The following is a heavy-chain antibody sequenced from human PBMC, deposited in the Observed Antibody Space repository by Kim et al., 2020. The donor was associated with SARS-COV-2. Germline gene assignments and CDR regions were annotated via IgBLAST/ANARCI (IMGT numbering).Heavy chain of an antibody. Sequence: YADSVRGQLTISRENAKNTLYLQMNGRRAEGTAVYYCARAFGVAANFDCWGQGTLVTVSS. D-gene: IGHD2-15*01. V-gene: IGHV3-30*05. CDR3: ARAFGVAANFDC. J-gene: IGHJ4*02.